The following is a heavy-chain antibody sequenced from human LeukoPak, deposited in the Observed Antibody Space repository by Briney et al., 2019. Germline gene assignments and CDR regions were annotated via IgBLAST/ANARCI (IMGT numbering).Heavy chain of an antibody. V-gene: IGHV3-43*01. CDR1: GFTFDDYT. Sequence: GGSLRLSCAASGFTFDDYTMHWVRQAPGKGLEWVSLISWDGGSTYYADSVKGRFTISRDNSKNSLYLQMNSLRTEDTALYYCAKEPGIAAAGALDYWGQGTLVTVSS. D-gene: IGHD6-13*01. J-gene: IGHJ4*02. CDR2: ISWDGGST. CDR3: AKEPGIAAAGALDY.